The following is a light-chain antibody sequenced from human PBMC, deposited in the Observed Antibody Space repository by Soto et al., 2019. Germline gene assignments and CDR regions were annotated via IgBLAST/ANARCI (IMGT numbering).Light chain of an antibody. CDR2: DVS. CDR3: SSYTSSSTLGGV. V-gene: IGLV2-14*01. J-gene: IGLJ1*01. CDR1: SSDVGSYNY. Sequence: QSVLTQPASVSGSPGQSITISCTGTSSDVGSYNYVSWYQQHPGKSSKLMIYDVSNRPSGVSNCFSGSKSGNTASLTISGLQAEDEADYYCSSYTSSSTLGGVFGTGTKVTVL.